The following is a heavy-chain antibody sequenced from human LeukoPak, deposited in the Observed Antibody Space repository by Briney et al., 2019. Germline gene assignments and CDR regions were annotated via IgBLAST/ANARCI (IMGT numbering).Heavy chain of an antibody. V-gene: IGHV3-23*01. J-gene: IGHJ4*02. CDR3: AREWDDYYDSSGYPPGY. Sequence: GGSLRLSCAASGFTFSSYAMSWVRQAPGKGLEWVSAISGSGDSTYYADSVKGRFTISRDNSKNTLYLQMNSLRAEDTAVYYCAREWDDYYDSSGYPPGYWGQGTLVTVSS. D-gene: IGHD3-22*01. CDR2: ISGSGDST. CDR1: GFTFSSYA.